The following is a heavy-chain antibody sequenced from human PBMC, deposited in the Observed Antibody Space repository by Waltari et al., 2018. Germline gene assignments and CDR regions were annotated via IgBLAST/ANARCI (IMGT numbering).Heavy chain of an antibody. V-gene: IGHV1-24*01. J-gene: IGHJ5*02. CDR2: FDPEAGEA. Sequence: QVQLVQSGAEVKKPGASVKVSCKVSGYTLTELSMHWVRQAPGKGLEWKGGFDPEAGEAIYAPKSQGRVTMTEYTSTDTAYMELSSLRSEDTAVYYCATEAVPQLRNWFDPWGQGTLVTVSS. CDR3: ATEAVPQLRNWFDP. D-gene: IGHD1-1*01. CDR1: GYTLTELS.